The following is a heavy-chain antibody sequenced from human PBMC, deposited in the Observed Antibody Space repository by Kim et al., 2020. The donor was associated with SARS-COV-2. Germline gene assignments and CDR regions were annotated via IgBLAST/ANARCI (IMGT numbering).Heavy chain of an antibody. CDR2: ISYDGSNK. D-gene: IGHD3-3*01. Sequence: GGSLRLSCAASGFTFSSYGMHWVRQAPGKGLEWVAVISYDGSNKYYADSVKGRFTISRDNSKNTLYLQMNSLRAEDTAVYYCAKRLTIFGVVEGYYGMDVWGQGTTVTVSS. J-gene: IGHJ6*02. CDR3: AKRLTIFGVVEGYYGMDV. V-gene: IGHV3-30*18. CDR1: GFTFSSYG.